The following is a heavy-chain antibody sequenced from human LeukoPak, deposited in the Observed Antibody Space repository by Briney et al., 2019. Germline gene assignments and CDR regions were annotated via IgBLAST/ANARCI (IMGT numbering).Heavy chain of an antibody. CDR1: GFTFSSYW. CDR2: INHNGNVN. V-gene: IGHV3-7*03. CDR3: ARGGGLDV. J-gene: IGHJ6*02. Sequence: GGSLRLSCAASGFTFSSYWMNWARQAPGKGLEWVASINHNGNVNYYVDSVKGRFTISRDNAKNSLYLQMGNLRAEDTTVYFCARGGGLDVWGQGATVTVSS. D-gene: IGHD3-16*01.